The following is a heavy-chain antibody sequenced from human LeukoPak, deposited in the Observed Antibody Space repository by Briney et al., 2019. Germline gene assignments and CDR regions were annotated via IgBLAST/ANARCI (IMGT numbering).Heavy chain of an antibody. J-gene: IGHJ3*02. Sequence: GGSLRLSCAASGFTFSSYAMSWVRQAPGKGLEWVSAISGSGGSTYYADSVKGRFTISRDNSKNTLYLQMNSLRAEDTAVYYCAKAVGYSYGYDDAFDIWGQGTMVTVSS. CDR2: ISGSGGST. D-gene: IGHD5-18*01. CDR1: GFTFSSYA. V-gene: IGHV3-23*01. CDR3: AKAVGYSYGYDDAFDI.